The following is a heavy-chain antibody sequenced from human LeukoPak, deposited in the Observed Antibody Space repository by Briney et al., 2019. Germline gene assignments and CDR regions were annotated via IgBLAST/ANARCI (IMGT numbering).Heavy chain of an antibody. CDR1: GGSFSGYY. V-gene: IGHV4-34*01. CDR2: INHSGST. Sequence: SETLSLTCAVYGGSFSGYYWSWIRQPPGKGLEWIGEINHSGSTNYNPSLKSRVTISVDTSKNQFSLKLSSVTAADTAVYYCAGGFAHRDYWGQGTLVTVSS. J-gene: IGHJ4*02. CDR3: AGGFAHRDY.